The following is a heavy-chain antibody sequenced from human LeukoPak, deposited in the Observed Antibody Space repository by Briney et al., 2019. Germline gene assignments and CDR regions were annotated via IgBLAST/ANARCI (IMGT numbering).Heavy chain of an antibody. CDR2: ITGSGGST. Sequence: PGGSLRLSCAASGFTFSSYAMSWVRQAPGKWLEWVSSITGSGGSTYYADSVKGRFTISRDNSKNTLYLQMNGLRAEDTAVYYCAKAPTMVRGANFTWKDYWGQGTLVTVSS. CDR3: AKAPTMVRGANFTWKDY. V-gene: IGHV3-23*01. D-gene: IGHD3-10*01. J-gene: IGHJ4*02. CDR1: GFTFSSYA.